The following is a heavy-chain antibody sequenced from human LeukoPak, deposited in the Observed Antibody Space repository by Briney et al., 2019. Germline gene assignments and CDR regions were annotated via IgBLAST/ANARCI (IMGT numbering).Heavy chain of an antibody. Sequence: PGGSLRLSCAASGFTFSSYWMSWVRQAPGKGLEWVANVKQDGSDKYYVDSVKGRFTISRDNAKNSLYLQINSLRAEDTAVYYCARKTVVGSYFDYWGQGTPVTVSS. CDR3: ARKTVVGSYFDY. V-gene: IGHV3-7*03. J-gene: IGHJ4*02. CDR2: VKQDGSDK. CDR1: GFTFSSYW. D-gene: IGHD4-23*01.